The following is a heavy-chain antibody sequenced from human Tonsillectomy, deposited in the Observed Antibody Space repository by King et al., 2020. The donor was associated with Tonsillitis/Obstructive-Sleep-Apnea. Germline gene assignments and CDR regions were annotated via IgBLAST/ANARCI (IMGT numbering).Heavy chain of an antibody. J-gene: IGHJ6*03. CDR3: ARRRVPAAIRTPDYYYYYMDV. V-gene: IGHV5-51*01. D-gene: IGHD2-2*01. CDR2: IYPGDSDT. CDR1: GYSFTSYW. Sequence: VQLVQSGAEVKKPGESLKISCKGSGYSFTSYWIGWVRQMPGKGLEWMGIIYPGDSDTRYSPSFQGQVTISADKSISTAYLQWSSLKASDTAMYYCARRRVPAAIRTPDYYYYYMDVWGKGTTVTVSS.